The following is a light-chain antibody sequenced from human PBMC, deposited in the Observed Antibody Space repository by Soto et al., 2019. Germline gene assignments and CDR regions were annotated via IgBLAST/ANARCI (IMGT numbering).Light chain of an antibody. CDR2: EGS. Sequence: QSALTQPASVSGSPGQSITISCTGTSSDVGSYNLVSWYQQHPGKAPKLMIYEGSKRPSGVSNRFSGSKSGNTASLTISGLQAEDEADYYCCSYAGSCWVFGGGTKLTVL. J-gene: IGLJ3*02. CDR1: SSDVGSYNL. V-gene: IGLV2-23*01. CDR3: CSYAGSCWV.